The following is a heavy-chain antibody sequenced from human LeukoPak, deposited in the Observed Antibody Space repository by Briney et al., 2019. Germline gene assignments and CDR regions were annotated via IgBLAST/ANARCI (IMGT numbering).Heavy chain of an antibody. Sequence: GASVTVSCKASGYIFTSYGVSWVRQAPGQGLEWMGWLSAYNGNTNYPQKRQGRVTMTTDTSTLTAYMELRSLRSDDTAVYFCARDEGNYDPSGLDYWGQGTLVTVSS. CDR1: GYIFTSYG. D-gene: IGHD3-22*01. J-gene: IGHJ4*02. V-gene: IGHV1-18*01. CDR2: LSAYNGNT. CDR3: ARDEGNYDPSGLDY.